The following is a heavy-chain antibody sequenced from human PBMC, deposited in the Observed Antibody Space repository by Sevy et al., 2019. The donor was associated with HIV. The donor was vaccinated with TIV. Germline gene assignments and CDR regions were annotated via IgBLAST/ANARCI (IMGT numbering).Heavy chain of an antibody. Sequence: GGSLRLSCAASGFTFSSYGMHWVRQAPGKGLGWVAVISYDGSNKYYADSVKGRFTISRDNSKNTLYLQMNSLRAEDTAVYYCAKDGVAGVWYFDLWGRGTLVTVSS. J-gene: IGHJ2*01. CDR1: GFTFSSYG. CDR2: ISYDGSNK. CDR3: AKDGVAGVWYFDL. V-gene: IGHV3-30*18. D-gene: IGHD3-3*01.